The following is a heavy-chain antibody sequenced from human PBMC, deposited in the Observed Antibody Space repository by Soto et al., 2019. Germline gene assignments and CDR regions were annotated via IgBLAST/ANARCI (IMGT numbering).Heavy chain of an antibody. CDR3: ARSPLYSSSWYSVYYFDY. D-gene: IGHD6-13*01. J-gene: IGHJ4*02. CDR1: GYTFTSYA. Sequence: ASVKVSCKASGYTFTSYAMHWVRQAPGQRLEWMGWINAGNGNTKYSQKFQGRVTITRDTSASTAYMELSSLRSEDTAVYYCARSPLYSSSWYSVYYFDYWGQGTLVTVSS. CDR2: INAGNGNT. V-gene: IGHV1-3*01.